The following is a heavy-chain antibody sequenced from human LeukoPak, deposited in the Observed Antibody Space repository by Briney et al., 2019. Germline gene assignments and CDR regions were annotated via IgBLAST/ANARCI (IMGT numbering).Heavy chain of an antibody. CDR2: IIPIFGTA. D-gene: IGHD5-12*01. Sequence: SVNVSCKASGGTFSSYAISWVRQAPGQGLEGMGGIIPIFGTANYAQKFQGRVTITADESTSTAYMELSSLRSEDTAVYYCARDQSGPGDYWGQGTLVTVSS. CDR1: GGTFSSYA. J-gene: IGHJ4*02. V-gene: IGHV1-69*13. CDR3: ARDQSGPGDY.